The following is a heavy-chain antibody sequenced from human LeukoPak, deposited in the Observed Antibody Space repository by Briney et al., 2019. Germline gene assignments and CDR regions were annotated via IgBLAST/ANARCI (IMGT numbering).Heavy chain of an antibody. CDR1: GDSVSSNRAS. V-gene: IGHV6-1*01. D-gene: IGHD3-10*01. CDR3: SRTYGGSDFVY. Sequence: SQTLSLTCAISGDSVSSNRASWTWIRQSPSRGLEWLGRTYYRSKWYNDYAVSLKSRITINPDTSKNQFSLHLKSVTPEDTAVYYLSRTYGGSDFVYWGEGTLVTVSS. CDR2: TYYRSKWYN. J-gene: IGHJ4*02.